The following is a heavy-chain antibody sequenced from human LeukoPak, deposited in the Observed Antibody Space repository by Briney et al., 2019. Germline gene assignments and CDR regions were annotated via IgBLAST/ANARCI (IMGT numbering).Heavy chain of an antibody. V-gene: IGHV3-23*01. D-gene: IGHD3-22*01. CDR1: GFTFSSYA. Sequence: GGSLRLSCAASGFTFSSYAMSWVRQAPGKGLEWVSAIRGSGGSTYYADSVKGRFTISRDNSKNTLYLQMNSLRAEDTAVYYCAKDLYYDSGGYYLSPFDYWGQGTLVIVSS. J-gene: IGHJ4*02. CDR2: IRGSGGST. CDR3: AKDLYYDSGGYYLSPFDY.